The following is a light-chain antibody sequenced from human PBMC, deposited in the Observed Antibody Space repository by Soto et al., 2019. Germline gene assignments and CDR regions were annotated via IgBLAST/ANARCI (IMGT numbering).Light chain of an antibody. CDR2: GDN. CDR3: QSYDSSLNRV. J-gene: IGLJ1*01. CDR1: SSNIGANYD. Sequence: QSVLSQPPPVYGAPGQRNTISCTGGSSNIGANYDVHWYRQVPGTAPKLLMSGDNNRPSGVADRFSGSKSGTSASLAITRLQAEDEADYYCQSYDSSLNRVFGTGTKATVL. V-gene: IGLV1-40*01.